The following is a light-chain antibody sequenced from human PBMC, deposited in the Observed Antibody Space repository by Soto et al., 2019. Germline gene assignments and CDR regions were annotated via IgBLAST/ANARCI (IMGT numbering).Light chain of an antibody. V-gene: IGLV2-14*03. CDR3: CSYRSGTSPYYV. CDR1: SSDIGGYKD. J-gene: IGLJ1*01. Sequence: ALTQPASVSGSPGQSITISCTGTSSDIGGYKDVSWYQQHPGKAPQVLIFEVSYRPYGISNRFSGSKSGNVASLTISGLQAEDEADYYCCSYRSGTSPYYVFGTGTKVTVL. CDR2: EVS.